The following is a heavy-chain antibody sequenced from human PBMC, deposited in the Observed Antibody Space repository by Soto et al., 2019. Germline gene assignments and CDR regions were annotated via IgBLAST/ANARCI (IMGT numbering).Heavy chain of an antibody. CDR2: IKSKTDGGTT. Sequence: GGSLRLSCAASGFTFNNAWMTWVRQAPGKGLEWVGRIKSKTDGGTTDYAAPVKGRFTISRDDSKHTLYLQMNSLKTEDTAVYYCTAGVAVAGFTDYWGQGTLVTVSS. CDR3: TAGVAVAGFTDY. V-gene: IGHV3-15*01. J-gene: IGHJ4*02. CDR1: GFTFNNAW. D-gene: IGHD6-19*01.